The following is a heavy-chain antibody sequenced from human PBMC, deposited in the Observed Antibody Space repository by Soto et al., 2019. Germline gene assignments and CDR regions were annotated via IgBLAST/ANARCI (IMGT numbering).Heavy chain of an antibody. J-gene: IGHJ4*02. CDR2: ISGSGGTT. Sequence: EVQLLESGGGLVQPGGSLRISCIGSGFTFSSNAMSWVRQAPGKGREWVSAISGSGGTTYYADSVKGRFAVSRDNSNNTLYLQMNSLRAEDTAVYYCAKQRAGFGSGSDTYYFDYWGQGTLVTVSS. V-gene: IGHV3-23*01. CDR3: AKQRAGFGSGSDTYYFDY. D-gene: IGHD3-10*01. CDR1: GFTFSSNA.